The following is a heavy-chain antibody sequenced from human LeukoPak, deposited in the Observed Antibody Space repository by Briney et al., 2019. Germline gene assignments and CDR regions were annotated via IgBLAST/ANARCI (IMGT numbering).Heavy chain of an antibody. Sequence: SETLSPTCAIYGGSFSDYPWTWIRQPPGKGLEWIGQIKHGGGTKYTPSLNSRVTMSLDTSKNQFSLKMTSVTAADTATYYCARGAPGYWGQGTLVTVSS. CDR3: ARGAPGY. J-gene: IGHJ4*02. CDR2: IKHGGGT. CDR1: GGSFSDYP. V-gene: IGHV4-34*01.